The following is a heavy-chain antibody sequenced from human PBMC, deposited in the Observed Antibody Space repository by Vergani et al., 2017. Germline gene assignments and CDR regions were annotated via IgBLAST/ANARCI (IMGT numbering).Heavy chain of an antibody. CDR2: IRSKNDGGTA. V-gene: IGHV3-15*01. CDR1: GITFKNAW. CDR3: YTDYHDY. D-gene: IGHD2-2*02. Sequence: VQLVESGGGVVQPGGSLRLSCVVSGITFKNAWINWVRQAPGKGLEWIGRIRSKNDGGTADYAAPLKGRFTIPRDDSKDSAFLLVNNLKTEDTAVYFCYTDYHDYWGQGTLVTVSS. J-gene: IGHJ4*02.